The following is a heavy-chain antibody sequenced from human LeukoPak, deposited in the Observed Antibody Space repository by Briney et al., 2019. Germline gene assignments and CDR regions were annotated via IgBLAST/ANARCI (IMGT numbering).Heavy chain of an antibody. CDR3: ARRDTYYDFWSGYHNWFDP. Sequence: SETLSLTCAVSGYSISSGYYWGWIRQPPGKGLEWIGSIYHSGSTYYNPSLKSRVTISVDTSRNQFSLKLSSVTAADTAVYYCARRDTYYDFWSGYHNWFDPWGQGTLVTVSS. V-gene: IGHV4-38-2*01. CDR2: IYHSGST. J-gene: IGHJ5*02. CDR1: GYSISSGYY. D-gene: IGHD3-3*01.